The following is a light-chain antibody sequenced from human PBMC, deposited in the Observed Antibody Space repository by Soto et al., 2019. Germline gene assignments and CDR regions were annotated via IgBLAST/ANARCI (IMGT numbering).Light chain of an antibody. J-gene: IGKJ5*01. CDR3: QQRSNWPPIT. V-gene: IGKV3-11*01. Sequence: EIVLTQSPATLSLSPGERATLSCRASQSVSSYLAWYQQKPGQAPRLLIYDAADRATGIPARFSGSGSGTDFTLTISSLEREDFADYYCQQRSNWPPITFGQGTRLEI. CDR2: DAA. CDR1: QSVSSY.